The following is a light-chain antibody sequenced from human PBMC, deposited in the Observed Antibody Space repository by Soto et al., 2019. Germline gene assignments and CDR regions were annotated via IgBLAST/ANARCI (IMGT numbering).Light chain of an antibody. V-gene: IGKV4-1*01. J-gene: IGKJ1*01. CDR2: WAS. Sequence: IVLAPSRDSLTVYLGARTTLICKSSQSVLYNSNHRHSIAWYQQKPGQAPRLLIYWASARESGVPDPFSGSGAGTDDSLTIRSVQPEDVAVSFCYQYEQTPPWTFGRGTKVDIK. CDR3: YQYEQTPPWT. CDR1: QSVLYNSNHRHS.